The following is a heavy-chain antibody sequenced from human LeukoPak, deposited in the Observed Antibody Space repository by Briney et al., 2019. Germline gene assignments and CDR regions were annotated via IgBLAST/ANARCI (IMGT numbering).Heavy chain of an antibody. J-gene: IGHJ4*02. CDR2: IYYSGST. V-gene: IGHV4-59*01. CDR1: GGSISSYY. Sequence: KSSETLSLTCTVSGGSISSYYWSWIRQPPGKGLGWIGYIYYSGSTNYNPSLKSRVTISVDTSKNQFSLKLSSVTAADTAVYYCASTRSGWSTTLFDCWGQGTLVTVSS. CDR3: ASTRSGWSTTLFDC. D-gene: IGHD6-19*01.